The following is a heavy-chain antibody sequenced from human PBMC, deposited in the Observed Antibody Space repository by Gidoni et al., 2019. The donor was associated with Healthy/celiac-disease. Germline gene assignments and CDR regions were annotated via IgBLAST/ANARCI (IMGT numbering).Heavy chain of an antibody. D-gene: IGHD4-17*01. V-gene: IGHV4-34*01. CDR3: AIKYGDYPIDAFDI. CDR1: GVSFSGYY. J-gene: IGHJ3*02. Sequence: QVQLQQWGAGLLKPSETLSLTCAVYGVSFSGYYWSWIRQPPGKGLEWIGEINHSGSTNYNPSLKSRVTISVDTSKNQFSLKLSSVTAADTAVYYCAIKYGDYPIDAFDIWGQGTMVTVSS. CDR2: INHSGST.